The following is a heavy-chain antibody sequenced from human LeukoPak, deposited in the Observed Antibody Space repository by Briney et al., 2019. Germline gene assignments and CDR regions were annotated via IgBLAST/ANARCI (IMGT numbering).Heavy chain of an antibody. CDR1: GFIFSDYI. V-gene: IGHV3-33*01. J-gene: IGHJ3*02. CDR3: ARDGANWNDGFDI. CDR2: IWFDGSNK. D-gene: IGHD1-1*01. Sequence: PGRSLRLSCEASGFIFSDYIIHCVRQAPGKGLEWVAIIWFDGSNKYYVDSVKGRFTISRDNPKNTLYLQMQSLRAEDTAVYYCARDGANWNDGFDIWGQGKTITVS.